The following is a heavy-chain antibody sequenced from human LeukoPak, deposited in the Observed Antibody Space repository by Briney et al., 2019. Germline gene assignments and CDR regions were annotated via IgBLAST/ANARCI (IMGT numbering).Heavy chain of an antibody. CDR3: AREDSSGWDDAEYFQH. Sequence: PSETLSLTCTVSGGSISHNHYYWGWIRQAPGKGLEWIGSFYYAGNTYYNPSLKSRVTISVDTSKNQFSLKLSSVTAADTAVYYCAREDSSGWDDAEYFQHWGQGTLVTVSS. CDR2: FYYAGNT. V-gene: IGHV4-39*07. CDR1: GGSISHNHYY. D-gene: IGHD6-19*01. J-gene: IGHJ1*01.